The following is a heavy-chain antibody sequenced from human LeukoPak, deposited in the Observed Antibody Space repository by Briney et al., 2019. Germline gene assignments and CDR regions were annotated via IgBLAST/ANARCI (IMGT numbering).Heavy chain of an antibody. J-gene: IGHJ4*02. CDR1: GFTFSTYW. V-gene: IGHV3-74*03. CDR3: ARDYAGSPDY. D-gene: IGHD3-10*01. CDR2: INGDGSTT. Sequence: QLGGSLRLSCTASGFTFSTYWINWVRQSPGKGLVWVALINGDGSTTTHADSVKGRFTISRDNAKNTAYLQMNSLRDEDTAVYYCARDYAGSPDYWGQGTLVTVSA.